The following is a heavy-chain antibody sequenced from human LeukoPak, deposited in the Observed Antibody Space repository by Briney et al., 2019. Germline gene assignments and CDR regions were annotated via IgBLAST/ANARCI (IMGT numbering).Heavy chain of an antibody. Sequence: PSETLSLTCTVSGGSVSEDDHYWTWVRQSPGKGLEWIGYIYNTVSTYYDMALKSRATISVDTSKNQFSLKLTSVTPADTAVYYCVSEVYSRESGGDPRRHFDYWGQGILVTVSS. CDR2: IYNTVST. CDR1: GGSVSEDDHY. J-gene: IGHJ4*02. V-gene: IGHV4-30-4*01. CDR3: VSEVYSRESGGDPRRHFDY. D-gene: IGHD2-21*01.